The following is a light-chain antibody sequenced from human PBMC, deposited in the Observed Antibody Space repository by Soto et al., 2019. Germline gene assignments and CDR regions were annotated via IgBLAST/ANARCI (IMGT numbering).Light chain of an antibody. CDR3: QQSYSTPLT. CDR2: AAS. CDR1: QSISTY. Sequence: DIQMTPYPSSLSASVGDRVTITCRASQSISTYLNWYQQKPGKAPKLLIYAASSLQSGVPSRFSGRGSGKDFTLTISTLQPEDFATYYCQQSYSTPLTFGGGTKVDIK. V-gene: IGKV1-39*01. J-gene: IGKJ4*01.